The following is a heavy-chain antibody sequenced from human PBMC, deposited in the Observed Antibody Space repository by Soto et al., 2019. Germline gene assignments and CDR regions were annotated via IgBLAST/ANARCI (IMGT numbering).Heavy chain of an antibody. CDR1: ESTVSRDW. Sequence: EVHLVESGGGLVQTGGSLRLSCAIFESTVSRDWMNWVRQAPGKGLEWVAHINQDGSEKYYVDSVKGRFTISRDNAKKSLYLQMNSLSPADTVMYYCSGGVGDAFWGQGTLVTVSS. V-gene: IGHV3-7*04. CDR3: SGGVGDAF. D-gene: IGHD1-26*01. J-gene: IGHJ4*02. CDR2: INQDGSEK.